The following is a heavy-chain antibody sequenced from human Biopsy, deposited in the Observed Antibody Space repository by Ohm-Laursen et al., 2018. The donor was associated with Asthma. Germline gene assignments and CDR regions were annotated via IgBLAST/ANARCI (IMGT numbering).Heavy chain of an antibody. CDR3: ARFVQAEGGVF. Sequence: SLRLSCAASGFTFGNFWMSWGRQTPGKGLEWVATITGDGSQKFYVDSVTGRFTISRDNSKNSLYLQMNSLRAEDTAVYLCARFVQAEGGVFWGQGTRVTVPP. CDR1: GFTFGNFW. V-gene: IGHV3-7*01. CDR2: ITGDGSQK. D-gene: IGHD3-10*02. J-gene: IGHJ4*02.